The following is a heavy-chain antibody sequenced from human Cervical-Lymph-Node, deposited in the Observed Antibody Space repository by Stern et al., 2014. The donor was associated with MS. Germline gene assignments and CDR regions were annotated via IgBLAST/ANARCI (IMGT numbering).Heavy chain of an antibody. CDR1: GGSISRYY. D-gene: IGHD2-2*01. Sequence: QLQLQESGPGLVKPSETLSLTCTVSGGSISRYYWSWIRQPPGKGLERIGYIYYSGSTNYNPSLKSRVTISVDTSKNQFSLKLSSVTAADTAVYYCARVNQLYDAFDIWGQGTMVTVSS. CDR2: IYYSGST. CDR3: ARVNQLYDAFDI. J-gene: IGHJ3*02. V-gene: IGHV4-59*13.